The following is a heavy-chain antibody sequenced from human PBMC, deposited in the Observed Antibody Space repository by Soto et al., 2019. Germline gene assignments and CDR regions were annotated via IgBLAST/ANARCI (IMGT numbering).Heavy chain of an antibody. CDR3: ARAWGRGFDY. J-gene: IGHJ4*02. D-gene: IGHD3-16*01. Sequence: QAQLQESGPGLVKPSETLSLTCTVSGGSISSYYWSWIRQPPGKGLEWIGYIYYSGSTNYNPSLKSRVTISVDTSKNQFSLKLSSVTAADTAVYYCARAWGRGFDYWGQGTLVTVSS. V-gene: IGHV4-59*01. CDR1: GGSISSYY. CDR2: IYYSGST.